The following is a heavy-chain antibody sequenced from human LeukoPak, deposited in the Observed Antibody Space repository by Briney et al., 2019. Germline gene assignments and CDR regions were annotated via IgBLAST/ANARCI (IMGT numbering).Heavy chain of an antibody. V-gene: IGHV3-11*06. CDR3: ARGRYYFEY. Sequence: GGSLRLSCAASGFPFSGFYMTWIRQAPGKGPEWLSDISSSGDYTDYADSVKGRFTISRDNTKNSLYLQMNSLRAEDTAVYYCARGRYYFEYWGQGTLVTVSS. D-gene: IGHD3-9*01. CDR1: GFPFSGFY. CDR2: ISSSGDYT. J-gene: IGHJ4*02.